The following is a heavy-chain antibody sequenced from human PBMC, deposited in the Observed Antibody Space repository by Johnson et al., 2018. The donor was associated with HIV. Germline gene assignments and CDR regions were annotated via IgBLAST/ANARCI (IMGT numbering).Heavy chain of an antibody. CDR3: AREKWGLRGDAFDI. Sequence: QVQLLESGGGLVQPGGSLRLSCAASGFTFSRYWMSWVRQAPGKGLQWVAVISYDGSNKYYADSVKDRFTISRDNSKNTLYLQMNSLRAEDTAVYYCAREKWGLRGDAFDIWGQGTMVTVSS. CDR2: ISYDGSNK. V-gene: IGHV3-30-3*01. J-gene: IGHJ3*02. D-gene: IGHD1-26*01. CDR1: GFTFSRYW.